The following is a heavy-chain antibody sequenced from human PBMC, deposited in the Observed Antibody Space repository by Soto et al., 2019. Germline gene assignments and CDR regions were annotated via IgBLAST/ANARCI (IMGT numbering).Heavy chain of an antibody. J-gene: IGHJ6*03. D-gene: IGHD2-8*01. Sequence: ASVKVSCKASGYTITGYYMHWVRQAPGQGLEWMGWINPNSGGTNYAQKFQGWVTMTRDTSISTAYMELSRLRSDDTAVYYCARDGGARYCTNGVCYTPADYYYYMDVWGKGTTVT. CDR1: GYTITGYY. V-gene: IGHV1-2*04. CDR2: INPNSGGT. CDR3: ARDGGARYCTNGVCYTPADYYYYMDV.